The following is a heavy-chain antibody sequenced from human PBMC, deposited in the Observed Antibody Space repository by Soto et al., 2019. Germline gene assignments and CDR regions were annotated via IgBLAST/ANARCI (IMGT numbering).Heavy chain of an antibody. Sequence: QVQLVESGGGVVQPGRSLRLSCAASGFTFSSYGMHWVRQAPGKGLEWVAVISYDGSNKYYADSVKGRFTISRDNSKNTLYLQMNSLRAEDMAVYYCAKATGYSMEFDAFDIWGQGTMVTVSS. CDR2: ISYDGSNK. V-gene: IGHV3-30*18. J-gene: IGHJ3*02. CDR3: AKATGYSMEFDAFDI. D-gene: IGHD6-13*01. CDR1: GFTFSSYG.